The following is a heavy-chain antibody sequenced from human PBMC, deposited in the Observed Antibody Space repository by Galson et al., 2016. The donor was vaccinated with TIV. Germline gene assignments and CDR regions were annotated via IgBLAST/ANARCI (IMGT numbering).Heavy chain of an antibody. V-gene: IGHV3-23*01. CDR3: AKMDSSGFDYVRRFDF. CDR1: GFTFSSFA. D-gene: IGHD3-22*01. J-gene: IGHJ4*02. Sequence: LSCASSGFTFSSFAVSCVRQAPGTGLGWVSGISAGCGRTNYTDSVKGRFTIARDNPKNTLYLQMSSLRAEGTAVYFCAKMDSSGFDYVRRFDFWGQGTLATVSS. CDR2: ISAGCGRT.